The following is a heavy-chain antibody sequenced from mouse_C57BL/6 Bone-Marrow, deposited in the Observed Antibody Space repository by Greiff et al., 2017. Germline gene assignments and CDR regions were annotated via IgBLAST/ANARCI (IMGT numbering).Heavy chain of an antibody. CDR3: ARGGLLRYHWYFDV. V-gene: IGHV1-26*01. CDR1: GYTFTDYY. CDR2: INPNNGGT. D-gene: IGHD1-1*01. Sequence: EVQLQQSGPELVKPGASVKISCKASGYTFTDYYMNWVKQSHGKSLEWIGDINPNNGGTSYNQKFKGKATLTVGKSSSTAYMELRSLTSEDSAVYYCARGGLLRYHWYFDVWGTGTTVTVAS. J-gene: IGHJ1*03.